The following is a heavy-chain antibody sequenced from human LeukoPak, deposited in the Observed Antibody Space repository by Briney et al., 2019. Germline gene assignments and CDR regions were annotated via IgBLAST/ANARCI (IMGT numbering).Heavy chain of an antibody. CDR1: GGTFSSYA. J-gene: IGHJ4*02. CDR2: IIPIFGTA. CDR3: ARAAKRYSSGWYFDY. Sequence: SVKVSCKASGGTFSSYAISWVRQAPGQGREWMGGIIPIFGTANYAQKFQGRVTITADESTSTAYMELSSLRSEDTAVYYCARAAKRYSSGWYFDYWGQGTLVTVSS. V-gene: IGHV1-69*13. D-gene: IGHD6-19*01.